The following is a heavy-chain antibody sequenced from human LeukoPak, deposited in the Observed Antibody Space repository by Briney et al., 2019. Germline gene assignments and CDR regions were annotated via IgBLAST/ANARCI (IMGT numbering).Heavy chain of an antibody. CDR2: IYYSGST. CDR3: AREIVPTTGTYYFDY. CDR1: GGSISSHY. Sequence: SETLSLTCTVSGGSISSHYWSCIRQPPGKGLWWILYIYYSGSTNYNPSLKSRVTISVDTSKNQFSLKLSSVTAADTAVYYCAREIVPTTGTYYFDYWGQGTLVTVSS. J-gene: IGHJ4*02. D-gene: IGHD5-12*01. V-gene: IGHV4-59*11.